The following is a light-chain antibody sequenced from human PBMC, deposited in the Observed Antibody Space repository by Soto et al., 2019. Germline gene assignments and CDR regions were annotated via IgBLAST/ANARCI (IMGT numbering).Light chain of an antibody. CDR1: RSVSSSF. Sequence: EIVLTQSPGTLSLSPGGRATLSCRASRSVSSSFLAWYQQKPGQAPGLLIYGASSRATGIPDRFSGSGSGTDFTLTISRLEPEDFAVYYCPQYGSSPPLTFGGGTKVEIK. CDR3: PQYGSSPPLT. CDR2: GAS. V-gene: IGKV3-20*01. J-gene: IGKJ4*01.